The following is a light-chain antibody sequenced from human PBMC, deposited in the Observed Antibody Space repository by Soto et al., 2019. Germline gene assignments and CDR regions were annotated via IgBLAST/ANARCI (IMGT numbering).Light chain of an antibody. CDR2: GAS. J-gene: IGKJ1*01. Sequence: EIVLTQSPGTLSLSPGERATLSCRASQSVSSSYLAWYQQKPGQAPRLLIYGASSRATAIPDRFSGSGSGTDFTLIISRLEPEDFAVYYCQQYGSSPWTFGQGTKVDIK. V-gene: IGKV3-20*01. CDR3: QQYGSSPWT. CDR1: QSVSSSY.